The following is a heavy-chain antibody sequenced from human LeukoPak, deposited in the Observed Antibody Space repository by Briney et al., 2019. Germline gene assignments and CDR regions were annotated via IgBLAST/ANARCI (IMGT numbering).Heavy chain of an antibody. CDR1: GFTFSNYW. CDR2: IGGGGDTT. V-gene: IGHV3-23*01. J-gene: IGHJ4*02. Sequence: GGSLRLSCAASGFTFSNYWMHWVRQAPGQGLVWVSAIGGGGDTTYYADSVKGRFAVSRDNSKSTLYLQMNSLRAEDTAVYYCAKRAGETLKRYFDDWGQGPMATVSS. CDR3: AKRAGETLKRYFDD. D-gene: IGHD3-16*01.